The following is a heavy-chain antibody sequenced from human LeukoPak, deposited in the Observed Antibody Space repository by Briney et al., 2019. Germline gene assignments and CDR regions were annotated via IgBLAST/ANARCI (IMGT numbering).Heavy chain of an antibody. Sequence: GASVKVSCKASGYTFTGYYMHWVRQAPGQGLEWMGWINPNSGGTNYAQKFQGRVTMTRDTSISTAYMELSRLRSDDTAVYYCARDRAGGDNYRYYYYYMDVWGKGTTVTVSS. CDR1: GYTFTGYY. V-gene: IGHV1-2*02. J-gene: IGHJ6*03. CDR3: ARDRAGGDNYRYYYYYMDV. D-gene: IGHD1-1*01. CDR2: INPNSGGT.